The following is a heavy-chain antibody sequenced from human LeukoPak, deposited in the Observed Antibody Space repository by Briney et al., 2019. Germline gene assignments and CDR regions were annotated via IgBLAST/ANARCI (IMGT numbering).Heavy chain of an antibody. CDR1: GGSISSGSYY. CDR2: IYYSGST. Sequence: SQTLSLTCTVSGGSISSGSYYWGWIRQPPGKGLEWIGSIYYSGSTYYNPSLKSRVTISVDTSKDQFSLKLSSVTAADTAVYYCAREYYGSGSYRDYWGQGTLVTVSS. D-gene: IGHD3-10*01. V-gene: IGHV4-39*07. CDR3: AREYYGSGSYRDY. J-gene: IGHJ4*02.